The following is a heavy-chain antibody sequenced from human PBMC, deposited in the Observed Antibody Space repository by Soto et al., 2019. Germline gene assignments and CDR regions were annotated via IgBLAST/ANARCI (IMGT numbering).Heavy chain of an antibody. V-gene: IGHV4-39*01. CDR1: GGSISSFTYY. CDR2: VYYNENT. J-gene: IGHJ5*02. D-gene: IGHD3-10*01. Sequence: QLQLQESGPGLVKPSETLSLTCSVSGGSISSFTYYWGWIRQPPGKGLEWIGTVYYNENTYYNPSLKSRVTITVDTAKNQFSLNLRSVTAADTAMYFCARRERYYGSPGWLDPWGPGTLVTVSS. CDR3: ARRERYYGSPGWLDP.